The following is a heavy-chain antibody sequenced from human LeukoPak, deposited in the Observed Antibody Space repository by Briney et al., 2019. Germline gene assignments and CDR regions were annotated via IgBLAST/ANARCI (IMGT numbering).Heavy chain of an antibody. CDR1: GYTFTDYY. CDR2: INPSGGNT. D-gene: IGHD4-17*01. Sequence: GASVKVSCKASGYTFTDYYIHWVRQAPGQGLEWMGIINPSGGNTKYAEKFQARVTMTRDTSTSTVYMDLSSLRSEDTAVYYCARAQVYGDCDYWGQGTLVTVSS. CDR3: ARAQVYGDCDY. J-gene: IGHJ4*02. V-gene: IGHV1-46*01.